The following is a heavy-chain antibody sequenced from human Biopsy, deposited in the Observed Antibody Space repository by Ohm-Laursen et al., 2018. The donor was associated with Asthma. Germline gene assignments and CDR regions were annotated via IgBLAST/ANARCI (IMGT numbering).Heavy chain of an antibody. D-gene: IGHD2-15*01. J-gene: IGHJ4*02. CDR1: GFTFGNFW. CDR2: INGDGSQK. V-gene: IGHV3-7*01. Sequence: SLRLSCAASGFTFGNFWMSWGRQTPGKGLEWVATINGDGSQKSYVDPVTGRFTISRDNSKNSLHLEMNSLRAEDTAVYFCARFAQAEEGVFWGQGARVTVSS. CDR3: ARFAQAEEGVF.